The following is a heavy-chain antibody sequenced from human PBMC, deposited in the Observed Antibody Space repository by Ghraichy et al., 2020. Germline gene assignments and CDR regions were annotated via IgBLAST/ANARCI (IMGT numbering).Heavy chain of an antibody. Sequence: GPCKASGYTFTSYYMHWVRQAPGQGLEWMGIINPSGGSTSYAQKFQGRVTMTRDTSTSTVYMELSSLRSEDTAVYYCARAWNDGGYSDYWGQGTLVTVSS. CDR3: ARAWNDGGYSDY. D-gene: IGHD1-1*01. J-gene: IGHJ4*02. V-gene: IGHV1-46*01. CDR2: INPSGGST. CDR1: GYTFTSYY.